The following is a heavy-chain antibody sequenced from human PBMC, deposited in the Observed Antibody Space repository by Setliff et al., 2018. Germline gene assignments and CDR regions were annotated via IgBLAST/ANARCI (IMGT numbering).Heavy chain of an antibody. CDR2: IYYSGKT. Sequence: SETLSLTCSVSGASVSNVNYYWGWIRQPPGKGLEWVASIYYSGKTYSNPSFKSRVTMSLDKSKNQFSLELASVTAADTALYYCARIGHFDFWRGFGVGAFDLWGHGSVVTVSS. V-gene: IGHV4-39*01. J-gene: IGHJ3*01. D-gene: IGHD3-3*01. CDR1: GASVSNVNYY. CDR3: ARIGHFDFWRGFGVGAFDL.